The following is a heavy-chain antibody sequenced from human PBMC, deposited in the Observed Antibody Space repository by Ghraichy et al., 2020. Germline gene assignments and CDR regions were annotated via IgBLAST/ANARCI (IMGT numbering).Heavy chain of an antibody. D-gene: IGHD3-3*01. CDR1: GFTFSSYA. CDR3: AKEGGDVLRFLEWLLYKDY. V-gene: IGHV3-23*01. CDR2: ISGSGGST. J-gene: IGHJ4*02. Sequence: GESLNISCAASGFTFSSYAMSWVRQAPGKGLEWVSAISGSGGSTYYADSVKGRFTISRDNSKNTLYLQMNSLRAEDTAVYYCAKEGGDVLRFLEWLLYKDYWGQGTLVTVSS.